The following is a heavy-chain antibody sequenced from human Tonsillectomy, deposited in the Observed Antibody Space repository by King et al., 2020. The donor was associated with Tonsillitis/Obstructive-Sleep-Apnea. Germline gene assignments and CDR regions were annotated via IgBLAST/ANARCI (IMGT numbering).Heavy chain of an antibody. V-gene: IGHV3-49*04. D-gene: IGHD1-14*01. CDR3: TRGNHGFDY. Sequence: VQLVQSGGGLVQPGRSLRLSCTPSGFTFGDYAMNWVRQAPGKGLEWVGFIRSKAYGGTTEYAASVKGRFTISRDDSKSIAYLQMNSLKIEDTAVYYCTRGNHGFDYWGQGTLVTVSS. J-gene: IGHJ4*02. CDR2: IRSKAYGGTT. CDR1: GFTFGDYA.